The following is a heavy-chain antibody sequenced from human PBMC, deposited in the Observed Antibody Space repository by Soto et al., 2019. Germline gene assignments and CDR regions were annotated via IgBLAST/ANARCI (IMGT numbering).Heavy chain of an antibody. J-gene: IGHJ4*02. CDR3: ASSQKGYNWNYFDH. V-gene: IGHV4-39*01. CDR1: GGSISGSYYY. Sequence: QLQLQESGPGLVKPSETLSLTCAVSGGSISGSYYYWGWLRQSPGRGPEWIGSVFYTGFTSYNPYLESRVSVSVDTSKNQFSRKVSAVTDADTAVYYCASSQKGYNWNYFDHWGQGALVTVAS. D-gene: IGHD1-20*01. CDR2: VFYTGFT.